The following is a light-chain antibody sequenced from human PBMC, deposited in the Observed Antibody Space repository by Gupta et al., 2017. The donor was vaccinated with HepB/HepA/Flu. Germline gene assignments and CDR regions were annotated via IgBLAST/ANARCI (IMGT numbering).Light chain of an antibody. V-gene: IGLV3-1*01. J-gene: IGLJ1*01. CDR2: QDI. CDR1: KLGDKY. CDR3: HAWDIRTALYV. Sequence: SSDLTQPPPVSVSLGQPASLTCSGDKLGDKYASWYQQKPGQSPVLVIYQDIKRPSGIPERFSGSNSGNTATLTISGTQAMDEADYYCHAWDIRTALYVFGTGTKVTVL.